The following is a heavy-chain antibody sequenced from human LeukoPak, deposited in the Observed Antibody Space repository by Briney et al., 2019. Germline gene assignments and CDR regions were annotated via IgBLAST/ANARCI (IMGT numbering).Heavy chain of an antibody. D-gene: IGHD5-12*01. CDR3: ARDLIGGYVNAFDI. CDR1: GGSISSYY. Sequence: SETLSLTCTVSGGSISSYYWSWIRQPAGKGLEWIGRIYTSGSTNDNHSLKSRVTMSVDTSKNQFSLKLSSVTAADTAVYYCARDLIGGYVNAFDIWGQGTMVTVSS. V-gene: IGHV4-4*07. CDR2: IYTSGST. J-gene: IGHJ3*02.